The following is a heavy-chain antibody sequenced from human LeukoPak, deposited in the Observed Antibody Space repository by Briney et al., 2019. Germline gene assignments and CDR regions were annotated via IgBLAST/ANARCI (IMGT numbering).Heavy chain of an antibody. CDR2: INTNSGGT. Sequence: ASVKVSCKASGYTFTGYYMHWVRQAPGHGLEWMGWINTNSGGTSYVEKFQGRVTMTSDTSISKAYMELSSLRSDDTAVYYCARGHTWGFVTTAGGDYWGQGTLVTVSS. CDR1: GYTFTGYY. CDR3: ARGHTWGFVTTAGGDY. D-gene: IGHD2-21*02. V-gene: IGHV1-2*02. J-gene: IGHJ4*02.